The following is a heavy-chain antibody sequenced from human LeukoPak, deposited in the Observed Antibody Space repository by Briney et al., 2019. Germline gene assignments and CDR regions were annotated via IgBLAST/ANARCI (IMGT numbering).Heavy chain of an antibody. CDR3: ARAASTGTVDY. Sequence: GGSLKLSCAASRFTFSIYWMSWVRQAPWKGLEWVANINQGGSETYYVDSVEGRFTISRDNANNSLYLQMNSLRAEDTALYYCARAASTGTVDYWGQGTLVTVSS. V-gene: IGHV3-7*01. CDR2: INQGGSET. J-gene: IGHJ4*02. D-gene: IGHD6-13*01. CDR1: RFTFSIYW.